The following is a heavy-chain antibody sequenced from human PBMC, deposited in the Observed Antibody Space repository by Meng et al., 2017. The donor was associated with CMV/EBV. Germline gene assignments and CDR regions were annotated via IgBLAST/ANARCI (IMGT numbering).Heavy chain of an antibody. V-gene: IGHV4-4*07. Sequence: VWLQGSAPGRGKPQETLSLTCTVSGGSISSYYWSWIRQPAGKGLEWIGRIYTSGSTNYNPSLKSRVTMSVDTSKNQFSLKLSSVTAADTAVYYCARGGLYYYDSSGHFDYWGQGTLVTVSS. J-gene: IGHJ4*02. CDR1: GGSISSYY. D-gene: IGHD3-22*01. CDR3: ARGGLYYYDSSGHFDY. CDR2: IYTSGST.